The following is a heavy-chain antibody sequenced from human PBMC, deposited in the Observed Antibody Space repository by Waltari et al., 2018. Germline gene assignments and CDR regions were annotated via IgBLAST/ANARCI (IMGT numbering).Heavy chain of an antibody. V-gene: IGHV4-38-2*01. CDR2: IYHSGST. CDR3: ARLGADYGDYVRF. D-gene: IGHD4-17*01. CDR1: GYSISSGYY. Sequence: QVQLQESGPGLVKPSETLSLTCAVSGYSISSGYYWGWIRQPPGKGLEWIGSIYHSGSTYYNPSLKSRVTISVDTSKNQFSLKLSSVTAADTAVYYCARLGADYGDYVRFWGQGTLVTVSS. J-gene: IGHJ1*01.